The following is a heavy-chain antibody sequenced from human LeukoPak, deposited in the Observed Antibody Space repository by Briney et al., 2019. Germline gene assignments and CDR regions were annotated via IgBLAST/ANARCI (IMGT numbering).Heavy chain of an antibody. CDR2: IYYSGST. Sequence: SQTLSLTCTVFGGSFSSGDYYWSWLRQPPGKGLEWIGYIYYSGSTFYNPSLKSRVTISLDTSKSQFSLKLSSVSAADTAVYYCARSEGHAFDPWGQGTLVTVSS. CDR3: ARSEGHAFDP. CDR1: GGSFSSGDYY. V-gene: IGHV4-30-4*01. J-gene: IGHJ5*02.